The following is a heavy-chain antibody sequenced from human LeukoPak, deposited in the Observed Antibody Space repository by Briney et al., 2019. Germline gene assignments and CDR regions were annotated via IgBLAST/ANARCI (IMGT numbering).Heavy chain of an antibody. CDR3: ARDGYNFFHPIDY. D-gene: IGHD5-24*01. V-gene: IGHV3-11*01. CDR2: ISSSGSTI. Sequence: PGRSLRLSCAASGFTFSDYYMSWIRQAPGKGLEWVSYISSSGSTIYYADSVKGRFTISRDNAKNSLYLQMNSLRAEDTAVYYCARDGYNFFHPIDYWGQGTLVTVSS. J-gene: IGHJ4*02. CDR1: GFTFSDYY.